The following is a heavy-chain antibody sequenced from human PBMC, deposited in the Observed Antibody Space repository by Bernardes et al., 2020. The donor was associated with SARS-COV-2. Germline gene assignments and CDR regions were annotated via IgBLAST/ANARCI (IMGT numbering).Heavy chain of an antibody. Sequence: SETLSLTCSVSRGSVSFGSNYWTWIRQPPGKGLEWIGYIYYPGSINYNPSLKSRVTISVDTTKNQFSLKLTSVTAADTAVYYCVRGTGFGSGGSCGWIDPWGQGTLVSVSS. CDR2: IYYPGSI. CDR1: RGSVSFGSNY. CDR3: VRGTGFGSGGSCGWIDP. V-gene: IGHV4-61*01. J-gene: IGHJ5*02. D-gene: IGHD2-15*01.